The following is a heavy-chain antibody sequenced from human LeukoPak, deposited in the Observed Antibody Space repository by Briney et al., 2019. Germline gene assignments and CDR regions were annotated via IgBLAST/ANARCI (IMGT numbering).Heavy chain of an antibody. D-gene: IGHD3-10*01. J-gene: IGHJ4*02. CDR2: ISAYNGNT. CDR1: GYTFTSYG. CDR3: ARDAMVRGAYFDY. V-gene: IGHV1-18*01. Sequence: ASVKVSCKASGYTFTSYGISWVRQAPGQGLEWVGWISAYNGNTNYAQKLQGRVTMTTDISTSTAYMELRSLRSDDTAVYCCARDAMVRGAYFDYWGQGTLVTVSS.